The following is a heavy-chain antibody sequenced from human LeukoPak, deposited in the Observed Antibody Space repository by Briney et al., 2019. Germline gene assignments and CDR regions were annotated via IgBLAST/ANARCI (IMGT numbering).Heavy chain of an antibody. CDR3: AKEDGKNGAFDI. Sequence: GGSLRLSCAASGFTFSTYAMSWVRQAPGRGLEWVSIISASGGSTYYADSVKGRFTVSRDNSKNTLYLQMNSLRAEDTAVYYCAKEDGKNGAFDIWGQGTMVTVSA. CDR2: ISASGGST. V-gene: IGHV3-23*01. J-gene: IGHJ3*02. CDR1: GFTFSTYA.